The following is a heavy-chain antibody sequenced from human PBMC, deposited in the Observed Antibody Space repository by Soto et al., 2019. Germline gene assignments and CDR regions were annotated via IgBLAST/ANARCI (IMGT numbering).Heavy chain of an antibody. CDR1: GFTFSNYA. CDR2: ISYHGSNK. CDR3: ARVGINGFCTNNVCYLEF. J-gene: IGHJ4*02. V-gene: IGHV3-30-3*01. D-gene: IGHD2-8*01. Sequence: GGSLRLSCAASGFTFSNYAMHWVRQAPGKGLEGVAFISYHGSNKYYADSVKGRFTISRDNSKNTLYLHMNSLGAEDTAVYYCARVGINGFCTNNVCYLEFWGRGTLVTVSS.